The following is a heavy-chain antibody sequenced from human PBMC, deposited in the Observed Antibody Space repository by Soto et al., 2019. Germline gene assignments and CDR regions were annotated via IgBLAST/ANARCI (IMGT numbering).Heavy chain of an antibody. D-gene: IGHD3-22*01. CDR1: GFTFSSYA. Sequence: GGSLRLSCAASGFTFSSYAMHWVRQAPGKGLEWVAVIWYDGSNKYYADSVKGRFTISRDNSKNTLYLQMNSLRAEDTAVYYCARDPNSSCYPGISPPLFYYWGQGAVVTVS. V-gene: IGHV3-33*01. CDR2: IWYDGSNK. CDR3: ARDPNSSCYPGISPPLFYY. J-gene: IGHJ4*02.